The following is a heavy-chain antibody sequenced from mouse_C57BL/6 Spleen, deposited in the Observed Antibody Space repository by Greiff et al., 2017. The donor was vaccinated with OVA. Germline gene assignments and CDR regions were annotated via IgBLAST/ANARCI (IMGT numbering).Heavy chain of an antibody. CDR3: ARGGNHYHYAMDY. D-gene: IGHD1-2*01. Sequence: QVQLQQSGAELVKPGASVKLSCKASGYAFSSYWMNWVKQRPGQGLEWIGQIYPGDGDTTYNGKLKGKATLTADKYSSTAYMQLSSLTSENAAVYFCARGGNHYHYAMDYWGQGTSVTVSS. J-gene: IGHJ4*01. CDR1: GYAFSSYW. CDR2: IYPGDGDT. V-gene: IGHV1-80*01.